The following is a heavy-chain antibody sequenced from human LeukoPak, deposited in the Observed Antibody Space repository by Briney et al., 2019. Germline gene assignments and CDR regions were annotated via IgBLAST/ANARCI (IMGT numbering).Heavy chain of an antibody. V-gene: IGHV4-39*01. D-gene: IGHD6-13*01. Sequence: SETLSLTCTVSGGSISSSSYYWGWIRQPPGKGLEWIGSIYYSGSTYYNPSLKSRATISVDTSKNQFSLRLSSVTAADTAVYYCARRGRYSSSPIDYWGQGTLVTVSS. CDR1: GGSISSSSYY. J-gene: IGHJ4*02. CDR3: ARRGRYSSSPIDY. CDR2: IYYSGST.